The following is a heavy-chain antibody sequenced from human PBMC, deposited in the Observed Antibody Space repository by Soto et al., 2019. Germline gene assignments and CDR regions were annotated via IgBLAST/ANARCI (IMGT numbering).Heavy chain of an antibody. CDR3: ARDPLLQKSATTHAYYYYGMDV. CDR1: GGTFSSYA. CDR2: IIPIFGTA. V-gene: IGHV1-69*13. D-gene: IGHD1-7*01. J-gene: IGHJ6*02. Sequence: SVKVSCKASGGTFSSYAISWVRQAPGQGLEWMGGIIPIFGTANYAQKFQGRVTITADESTSTAYMELSSLRSEDTAVYYCARDPLLQKSATTHAYYYYGMDVWGQGTTVTVS.